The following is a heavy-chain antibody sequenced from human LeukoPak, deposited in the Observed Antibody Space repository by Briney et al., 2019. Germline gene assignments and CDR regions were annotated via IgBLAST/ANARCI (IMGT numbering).Heavy chain of an antibody. Sequence: PSETLSLTCTVSGGSISGYYWSWIRQPAGKGLQWIGRLHTSGSSSYNPSLKSRVTISVDKSKNQFSLKLSSVTAAYTARYYCARASPSGGYMDVWGKGTTVTVSS. D-gene: IGHD3-10*01. V-gene: IGHV4-4*07. CDR1: GGSISGYY. CDR2: LHTSGSS. CDR3: ARASPSGGYMDV. J-gene: IGHJ6*03.